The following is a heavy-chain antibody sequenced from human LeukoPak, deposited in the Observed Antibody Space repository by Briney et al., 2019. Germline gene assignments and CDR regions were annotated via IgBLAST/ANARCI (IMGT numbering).Heavy chain of an antibody. CDR3: AKDSPLRTSYHGYFDY. CDR1: EFTFSSYA. V-gene: IGHV3-23*01. J-gene: IGHJ4*02. Sequence: GGSLRLSCAASEFTFSSYAMSWVRQAPGKGLEWVSALTLSGTNTHYADSVKGRFTISRDVSKNTLYLQMNTLRAEDTAVYYCAKDSPLRTSYHGYFDYWGQGTLVTVSS. D-gene: IGHD3-16*01. CDR2: LTLSGTNT.